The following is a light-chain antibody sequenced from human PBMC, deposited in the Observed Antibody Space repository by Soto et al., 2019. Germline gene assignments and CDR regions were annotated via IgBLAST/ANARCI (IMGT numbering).Light chain of an antibody. V-gene: IGLV4-69*01. Sequence: QSVLTQPPSASASMGASVKLTCTLSSGHNSYAIAWHQQQPEKGPRYLMKLKSDGSHSKGDGIPDRFSGSSSGAERYLTISSLQSEAEADYYCQTWSTDIRVFGGGTKLTVL. CDR3: QTWSTDIRV. CDR1: SGHNSYA. J-gene: IGLJ3*02. CDR2: LKSDGSH.